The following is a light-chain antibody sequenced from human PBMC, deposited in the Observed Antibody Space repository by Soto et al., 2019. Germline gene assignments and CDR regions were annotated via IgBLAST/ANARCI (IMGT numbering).Light chain of an antibody. CDR3: QQYGRSPWT. CDR1: QSVSSSY. J-gene: IGKJ1*01. Sequence: EIVLTQSPGTLSLSPGEIATLSCRASQSVSSSYLAWYQQKPGQAPRLLIYGASSRASGIPDRFSGSGSGTGFTLTISRVESEDFAVFCCQQYGRSPWTFGQGTKVEIK. CDR2: GAS. V-gene: IGKV3-20*01.